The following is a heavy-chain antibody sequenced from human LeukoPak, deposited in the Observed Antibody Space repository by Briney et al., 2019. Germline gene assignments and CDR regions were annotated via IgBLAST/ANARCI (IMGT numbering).Heavy chain of an antibody. CDR3: TTGIVPAAMRGYYYYGMDV. Sequence: GGSLRLSCAASGFTFSNAWMSWARQAPGKGLEWVGRIKSKTDGGTTDYAAPVKGRFTISRDDSKNTLYLQMNSLKTEDTAVYYCTTGIVPAAMRGYYYYGMDVWGQGTTVTVSS. J-gene: IGHJ6*02. CDR2: IKSKTDGGTT. D-gene: IGHD2-2*01. CDR1: GFTFSNAW. V-gene: IGHV3-15*01.